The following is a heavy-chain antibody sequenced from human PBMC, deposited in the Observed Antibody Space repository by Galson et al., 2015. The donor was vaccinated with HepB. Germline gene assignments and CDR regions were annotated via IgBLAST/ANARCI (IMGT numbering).Heavy chain of an antibody. CDR3: AKVLRGYCGGDCYSDY. D-gene: IGHD2-21*02. CDR2: ISGSGGSI. CDR1: GFTFSSYA. Sequence: SLRLSCAASGFTFSSYAMSWVRQAPGKGLEWVSAISGSGGSIYYADSVKGRFTISRDNSKNTLYLQMNSLRAEDTAVYYCAKVLRGYCGGDCYSDYWGQGTLVTVSS. V-gene: IGHV3-23*01. J-gene: IGHJ4*02.